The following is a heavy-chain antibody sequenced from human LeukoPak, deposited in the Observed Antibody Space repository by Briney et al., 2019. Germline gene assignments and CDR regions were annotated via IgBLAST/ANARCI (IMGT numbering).Heavy chain of an antibody. CDR2: MNPNSGNT. V-gene: IGHV1-8*01. Sequence: ASVKVPCKASGYTFTSYDINWVRQATGQGLEWMGWMNPNSGNTGYAQKFQGRVTMTRNTSISTAYMELSSLRSEDTAVYYCARAHDTMVRGVSGYWGQGTLVTVSS. CDR1: GYTFTSYD. D-gene: IGHD3-10*01. J-gene: IGHJ4*02. CDR3: ARAHDTMVRGVSGY.